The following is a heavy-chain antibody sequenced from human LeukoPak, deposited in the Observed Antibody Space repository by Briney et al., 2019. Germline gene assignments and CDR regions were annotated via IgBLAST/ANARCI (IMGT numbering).Heavy chain of an antibody. Sequence: ASVKVSCKASGYTFTSYGISWVRQAPGQGLEWMGWISAYNGNTNYAQKLQGRVTMTTDTSTSTAYMELRSLRSDDTAVYYCARAGYYDFWSGYILTGYYGDWFDPWGQGTLVTVSS. D-gene: IGHD3-3*01. J-gene: IGHJ5*02. CDR3: ARAGYYDFWSGYILTGYYGDWFDP. CDR1: GYTFTSYG. CDR2: ISAYNGNT. V-gene: IGHV1-18*01.